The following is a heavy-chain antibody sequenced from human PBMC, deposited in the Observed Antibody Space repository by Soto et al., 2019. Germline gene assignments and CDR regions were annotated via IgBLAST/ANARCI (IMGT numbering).Heavy chain of an antibody. Sequence: EVQLVESGGGLVQPGGSLRLSCSASGFTFSDHYVDWVRQAPGKGLEWVGRARNKPNGYTIEYAASVKGRFTISRDDSKNLVYLQMNSLKAEDTVVYYCARELMTTVTYFDYWGQGTLVTVSS. CDR1: GFTFSDHY. CDR2: ARNKPNGYTI. CDR3: ARELMTTVTYFDY. V-gene: IGHV3-72*01. J-gene: IGHJ4*02. D-gene: IGHD4-17*01.